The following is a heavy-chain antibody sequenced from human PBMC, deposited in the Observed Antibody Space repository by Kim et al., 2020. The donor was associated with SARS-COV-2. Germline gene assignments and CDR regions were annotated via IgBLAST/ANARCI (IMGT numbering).Heavy chain of an antibody. J-gene: IGHJ3*01. CDR2: IATYKYDT. CDR3: ARDRGYGIDTFDF. CDR1: GYSFSSYG. D-gene: IGHD3-22*01. Sequence: ASVKVSCKSSGYSFSSYGISWVRQAPGQGLEWVGWIATYKYDTNYAESLQGRVTMTKDTSTSTVYMELRSLSSGDTGVYFCARDRGYGIDTFDFWGQGTMDTVSS. V-gene: IGHV1-18*01.